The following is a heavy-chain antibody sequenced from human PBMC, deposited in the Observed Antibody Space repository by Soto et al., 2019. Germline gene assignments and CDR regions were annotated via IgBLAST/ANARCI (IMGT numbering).Heavy chain of an antibody. V-gene: IGHV4-39*01. Sequence: QLQLHESGPGLVKSSETLSLTCTVSGGSISKSNYFWGWIRQAPGKGLEWIASILYTGTTSYNSSLKSRVAISVDTSKNQFSLKLNSVTAADTAVYYCARLGWGNGDSDYWCQGTLVTVSS. D-gene: IGHD2-21*01. J-gene: IGHJ4*02. CDR2: ILYTGTT. CDR3: ARLGWGNGDSDY. CDR1: GGSISKSNYF.